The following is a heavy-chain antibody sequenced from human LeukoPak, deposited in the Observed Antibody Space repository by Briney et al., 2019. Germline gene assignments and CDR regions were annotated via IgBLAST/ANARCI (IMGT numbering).Heavy chain of an antibody. D-gene: IGHD6-19*01. CDR3: ARVGSGGAWFDF. CDR2: VYATGTT. CDR1: GYSITSGYY. J-gene: IGHJ4*02. Sequence: PSETLSLTCTVSGYSITSGYYWGWIRQPPGKGLEWIAYVYATGTTNYNPSLKTRATISIDTSKNQLSLTLTSLTATDTAVYYCARVGSGGAWFDFWGQGALVSISS. V-gene: IGHV4-61*01.